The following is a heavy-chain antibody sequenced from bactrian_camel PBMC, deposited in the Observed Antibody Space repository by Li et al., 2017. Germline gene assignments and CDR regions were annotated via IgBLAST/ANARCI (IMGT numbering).Heavy chain of an antibody. CDR2: IDTGDGST. Sequence: VQLVESGGGSVQGGGSLRLSCVVSGATSSKYSMAWFRLAPGKERERVAAIDTGDGSTYYLNSVEGRFTISHDDAKNTLYLQMNSLKSEDTALYFCATGEGFDCSGAYCSLHYWGQGTQVTVS. D-gene: IGHD3*01. J-gene: IGHJ4*01. CDR1: GATSSKYS. V-gene: IGHV3S1*01. CDR3: ATGEGFDCSGAYCSLHY.